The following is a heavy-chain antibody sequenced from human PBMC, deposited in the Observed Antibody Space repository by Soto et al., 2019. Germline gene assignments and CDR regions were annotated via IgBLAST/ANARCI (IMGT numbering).Heavy chain of an antibody. V-gene: IGHV5-10-1*01. CDR3: ARLQPPGIAAAGTKVFDY. D-gene: IGHD6-13*01. CDR1: GYSFTSYW. Sequence: GESLKISCKGSGYSFTSYWISWVRQMPGKGLEWMGRIDPSDSYTNYSPSFQGHVTISADKSISTAYLQWSSLKASDTAMYYCARLQPPGIAAAGTKVFDYWGQGTLVTVSS. J-gene: IGHJ4*02. CDR2: IDPSDSYT.